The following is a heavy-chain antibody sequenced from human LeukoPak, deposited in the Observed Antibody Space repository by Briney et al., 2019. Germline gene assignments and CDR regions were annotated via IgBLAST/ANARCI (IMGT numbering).Heavy chain of an antibody. CDR2: LGTDGTYT. Sequence: SGGSLSLSCAASGFNLRDYWMHWVRQAPGKGLVWVSRLGTDGTYTNYADSVKGRFTISRDNAKNTLYLQMDSLRAEDTAFYYCVRDPSNSGNWFDLWGQGTVVTVSS. CDR3: VRDPSNSGNWFDL. CDR1: GFNLRDYW. V-gene: IGHV3-74*01. J-gene: IGHJ5*02. D-gene: IGHD4-11*01.